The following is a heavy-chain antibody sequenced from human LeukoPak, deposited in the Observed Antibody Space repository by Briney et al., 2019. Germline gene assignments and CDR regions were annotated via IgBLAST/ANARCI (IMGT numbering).Heavy chain of an antibody. Sequence: PSETLSLTCTVSGGSISSGDYYWSWIRQPPGKGLEWIGRIYTSGSTNYNPSLKSRVTMSVDTSKNQFSLKLSSVTAADTAVYYCARVELYGDLRGEFDPWGQGTLVTVSS. V-gene: IGHV4-61*02. CDR2: IYTSGST. CDR1: GGSISSGDYY. CDR3: ARVELYGDLRGEFDP. D-gene: IGHD4-17*01. J-gene: IGHJ5*02.